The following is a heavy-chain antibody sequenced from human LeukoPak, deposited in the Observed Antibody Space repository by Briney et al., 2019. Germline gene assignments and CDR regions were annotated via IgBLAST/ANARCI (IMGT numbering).Heavy chain of an antibody. CDR1: GFIVAAYY. CDR3: ARDRNGQSTGAGDY. Sequence: ASLKVSCKASGFIVAAYYIHWVRLAPGQGLEWMGWINPNTGDPNYAQKFQGRISMTWDVSLSTAYLELTRVTSDDSAIYYCARDRNGQSTGAGDYWGQGTQGTVSS. V-gene: IGHV1-2*02. CDR2: INPNTGDP. D-gene: IGHD1-26*01. J-gene: IGHJ4*02.